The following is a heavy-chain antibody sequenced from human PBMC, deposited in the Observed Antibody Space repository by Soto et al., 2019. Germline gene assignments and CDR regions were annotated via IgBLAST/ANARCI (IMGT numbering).Heavy chain of an antibody. D-gene: IGHD6-13*01. CDR3: AKDISDKQQLIPYYFDY. V-gene: IGHV3-9*01. CDR2: ISWNSGSI. CDR1: GFTFDDYA. J-gene: IGHJ4*02. Sequence: EVQLVESGGGLVQPGRSLRLSCAASGFTFDDYAMHWVRQAPGKGLEWVSGISWNSGSIGYADSVKGRFTISRDNAKNSLYLQMNSLRAEDRALYYCAKDISDKQQLIPYYFDYWGQGTLVTVSS.